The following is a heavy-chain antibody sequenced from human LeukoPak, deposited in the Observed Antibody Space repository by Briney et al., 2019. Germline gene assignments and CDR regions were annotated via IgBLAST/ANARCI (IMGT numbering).Heavy chain of an antibody. J-gene: IGHJ4*02. D-gene: IGHD6-13*01. CDR1: GFTFSSYG. CDR3: AKAGSSSRYGYEYYFDY. CDR2: IWYDGSNK. V-gene: IGHV3-33*06. Sequence: PGGSLRLSCAASGFTFSSYGMHWVRQAPGKGLEWVAVIWYDGSNKYYADSVKGRFTISRDNSKNTLYLQMNSLRAEDTAVYYCAKAGSSSRYGYEYYFDYWGQGTLVTVSS.